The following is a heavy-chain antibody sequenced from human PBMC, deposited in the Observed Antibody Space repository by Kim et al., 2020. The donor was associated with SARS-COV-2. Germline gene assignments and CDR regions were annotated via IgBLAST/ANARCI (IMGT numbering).Heavy chain of an antibody. Sequence: GGSLRLSCAASGFTFSNYEMNWVRQAPGKGLEWVSYISSSGRTIYYADSVKGRFTISRDNAKNSLYLQMNSLRAEDTAVYYCARGGYDILTAYYGAYGMDVWGQGTTVTVSS. J-gene: IGHJ6*02. CDR1: GFTFSNYE. CDR2: ISSSGRTI. V-gene: IGHV3-48*03. D-gene: IGHD3-9*01. CDR3: ARGGYDILTAYYGAYGMDV.